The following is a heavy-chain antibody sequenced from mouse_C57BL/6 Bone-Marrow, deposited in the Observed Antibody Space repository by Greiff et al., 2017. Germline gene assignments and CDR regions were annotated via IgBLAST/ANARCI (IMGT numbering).Heavy chain of an antibody. V-gene: IGHV14-1*01. CDR3: TTYLIYYYGSSYEDYAMDY. CDR1: GFNIKDYY. J-gene: IGHJ4*01. Sequence: EVQLQQSGAELVRPGASVKLSCTASGFNIKDYYMHWVKQRPEQGLEWIGRIDPEDGDTEYAPKFQGKATMTADTSSNTAYLQLSILTSEDTAVYYCTTYLIYYYGSSYEDYAMDYWGQGTSVTVSS. CDR2: IDPEDGDT. D-gene: IGHD1-1*01.